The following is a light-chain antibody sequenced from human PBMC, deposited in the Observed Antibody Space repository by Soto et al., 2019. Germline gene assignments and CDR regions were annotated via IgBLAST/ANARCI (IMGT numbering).Light chain of an antibody. CDR1: SSDVGGYNY. CDR2: DVS. Sequence: QSVLTQPASVSGSPGQSITISCTGTSSDVGGYNYVSWYQQHPGKAPKLMIYDVSNRPSGVSNRFSGSKSGNTASLTISGLKAEDEADYYCSSYTSSSIPVFGGGTKLTVL. CDR3: SSYTSSSIPV. J-gene: IGLJ3*02. V-gene: IGLV2-14*01.